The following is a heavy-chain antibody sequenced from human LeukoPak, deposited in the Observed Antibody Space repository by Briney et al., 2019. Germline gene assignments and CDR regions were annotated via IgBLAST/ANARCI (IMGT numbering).Heavy chain of an antibody. CDR3: AKDLVRGVIITLIDY. CDR2: ISGSGGST. D-gene: IGHD3-10*01. Sequence: GGSLRLSCAASGFTFSSYAMSWVRQAPGKGLEWVSAISGSGGSTYYADSVKGRFTISRDNSKNTLYLQMNSLRAEDTAVYYCAKDLVRGVIITLIDYWGQGTLVTVSS. J-gene: IGHJ4*02. CDR1: GFTFSSYA. V-gene: IGHV3-23*01.